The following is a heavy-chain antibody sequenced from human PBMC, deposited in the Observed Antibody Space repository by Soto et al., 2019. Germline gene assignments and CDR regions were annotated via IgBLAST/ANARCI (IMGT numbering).Heavy chain of an antibody. D-gene: IGHD4-17*01. V-gene: IGHV1-2*02. J-gene: IGHJ5*02. CDR3: ARGGMTTVTSPSADP. Sequence: GASVKVSCKASGYTFTGYYMHWVRQAPGQGLEWMGWINPNSGGTNYAQKFQGRVTMTRDTSISTAYMELSRLRSDDTAVYYCARGGMTTVTSPSADPWGQGTLVTVSS. CDR1: GYTFTGYY. CDR2: INPNSGGT.